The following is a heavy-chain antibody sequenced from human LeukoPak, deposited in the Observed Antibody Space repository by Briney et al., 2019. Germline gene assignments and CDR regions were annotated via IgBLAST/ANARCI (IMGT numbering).Heavy chain of an antibody. J-gene: IGHJ4*02. CDR3: ARDGNYYGSGDPDY. CDR2: INPNSGGT. CDR1: GYTFTGYY. V-gene: IGHV1-2*02. Sequence: ASVKVSCKASGYTFTGYYMHWVRQAPGQGLEWMGWINPNSGGTNYAQKFQGRVTMTRDTSISTAYMELSRLRSDDTAVYYCARDGNYYGSGDPDYWGQGTLVSVSS. D-gene: IGHD3-10*01.